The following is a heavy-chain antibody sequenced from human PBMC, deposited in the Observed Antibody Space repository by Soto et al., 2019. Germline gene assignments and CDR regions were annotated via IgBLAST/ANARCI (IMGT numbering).Heavy chain of an antibody. J-gene: IGHJ4*02. CDR1: GFTFDDYT. Sequence: GGSLRLSCAASGFTFDDYTMHWVRQAPGKGLEWVSLISWDGGSRSYGDSVKGRFTISRDNTKNSLYLQMNSLKIEDSALYYCAKEGSGAIHYWGQGTLVTVSS. V-gene: IGHV3-43*01. CDR2: ISWDGGSR. CDR3: AKEGSGAIHY. D-gene: IGHD3-10*01.